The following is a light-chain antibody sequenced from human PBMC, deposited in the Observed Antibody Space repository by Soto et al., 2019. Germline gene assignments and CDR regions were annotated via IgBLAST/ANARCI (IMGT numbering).Light chain of an antibody. V-gene: IGKV1-13*02. CDR1: QDIDSA. J-gene: IGKJ4*01. CDR2: DAS. CDR3: QQFNGFPLT. Sequence: IQLTQSPSSLSASVGDRVTITCRAGQDIDSALAWYQQRPGKAPKLLLYDASNLEAGVPSRVSGRGSGTDFTLTITSLRPEDFATYYCQQFNGFPLTFGGGTKVQIK.